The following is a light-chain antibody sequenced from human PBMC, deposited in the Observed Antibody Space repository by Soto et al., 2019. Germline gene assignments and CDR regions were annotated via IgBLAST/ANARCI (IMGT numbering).Light chain of an antibody. J-gene: IGKJ4*01. CDR2: DAS. Sequence: RMTPYTSTLAASVGDRVTITCRASQSISSWLAWYQQKPGKAPKLLIFDASSLESGTPSRFSGRRSGTHFTLSKSVLQREDVAAHDRRPYSIYQPPTFRGGTRLEIK. CDR1: QSISSW. V-gene: IGKV1-5*01. CDR3: RPYSIYQPPT.